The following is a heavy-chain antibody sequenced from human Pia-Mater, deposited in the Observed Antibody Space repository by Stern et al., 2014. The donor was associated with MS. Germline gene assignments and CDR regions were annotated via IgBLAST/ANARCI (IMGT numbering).Heavy chain of an antibody. Sequence: VQLVESGGGVVQPGRPLRLSCVASGFTLGSCAMHWVRQAPGKGMEGEAGVSYDGSHKYYADSVKGRFTISRDNSQNTLYMQMSSLRPEDTAVYYCAKDRQYLTYFFDHWGQGSLVTVSS. CDR1: GFTLGSCA. CDR3: AKDRQYLTYFFDH. CDR2: VSYDGSHK. V-gene: IGHV3-30*18. D-gene: IGHD2/OR15-2a*01. J-gene: IGHJ5*02.